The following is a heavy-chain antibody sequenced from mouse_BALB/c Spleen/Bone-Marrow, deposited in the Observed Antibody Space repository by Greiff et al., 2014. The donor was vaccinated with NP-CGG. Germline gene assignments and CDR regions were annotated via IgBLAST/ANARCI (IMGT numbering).Heavy chain of an antibody. J-gene: IGHJ2*01. CDR1: GFTFSSFG. V-gene: IGHV5-17*02. Sequence: EVKLVESGGGLVQPGGSRKLSCAASGFTFSSFGMHWVRQAPEKGLEWVAYISSGSSTIYYGDTVMGRFTISRDNPKDTLFLQMTSLRSEDTATYYCVRSGSSSGYFDYWGQGTTLIVSS. D-gene: IGHD1-1*01. CDR2: ISSGSSTI. CDR3: VRSGSSSGYFDY.